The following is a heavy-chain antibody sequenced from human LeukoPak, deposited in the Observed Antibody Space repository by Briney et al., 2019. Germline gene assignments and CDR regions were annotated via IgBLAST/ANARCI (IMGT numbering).Heavy chain of an antibody. Sequence: PGGSLRLSCAASGFTFSDYYMSWIRQAPGKGLEWVSYISSSGSTIYYADSVKGRFTISRDNAKNSLYLQMNSLRAEDTAVYYCARGIVGATYLYYYDYMDVWGKGTTATVSS. CDR1: GFTFSDYY. J-gene: IGHJ6*03. D-gene: IGHD1-26*01. CDR2: ISSSGSTI. V-gene: IGHV3-11*04. CDR3: ARGIVGATYLYYYDYMDV.